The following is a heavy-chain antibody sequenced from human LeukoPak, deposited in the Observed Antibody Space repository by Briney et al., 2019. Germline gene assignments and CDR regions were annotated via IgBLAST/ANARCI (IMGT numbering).Heavy chain of an antibody. Sequence: PGGSLILSCAASGFTFDDYALHWVRPAPGKGLEWVSGISWNSGSIGYADSVKGRFTICRDNAKNSQYLQMNRMRAEDTAVYYCARDLYRIVVVPQYFDYGGQEPLVTVSS. V-gene: IGHV3-9*01. CDR3: ARDLYRIVVVPQYFDY. D-gene: IGHD3-22*01. CDR1: GFTFDDYA. J-gene: IGHJ4*02. CDR2: ISWNSGSI.